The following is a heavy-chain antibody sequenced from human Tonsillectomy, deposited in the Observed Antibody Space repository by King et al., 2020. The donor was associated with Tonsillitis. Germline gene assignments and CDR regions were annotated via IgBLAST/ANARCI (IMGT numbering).Heavy chain of an antibody. J-gene: IGHJ6*03. Sequence: VQLVESGGGLVQPGGSLRLSCAASGFVFSNYEMNWVRQAPGKGLEWVSYISTSGGTIYYADSVKGLFTISRDNAKNSLYLQMNSLGAEDTAVYYCARESLTVRGIITVPYYYYYMEVWGKGTSVTVSS. CDR2: ISTSGGTI. V-gene: IGHV3-48*03. D-gene: IGHD3-10*02. CDR3: ARESLTVRGIITVPYYYYYMEV. CDR1: GFVFSNYE.